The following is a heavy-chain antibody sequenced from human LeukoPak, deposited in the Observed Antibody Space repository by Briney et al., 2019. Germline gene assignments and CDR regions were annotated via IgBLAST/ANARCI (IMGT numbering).Heavy chain of an antibody. Sequence: PGGSLTLSCAASGFTFSSYWMSWVRQAPGKGLEWVSYISGGSSIMYYADSVKGRFTISRDNAKNSLYLQMNSLRDADTAVYYCARGPDGSGTNAFDVWGQGTMVTVSS. D-gene: IGHD3-10*01. CDR3: ARGPDGSGTNAFDV. V-gene: IGHV3-48*02. CDR2: ISGGSSIM. CDR1: GFTFSSYW. J-gene: IGHJ3*01.